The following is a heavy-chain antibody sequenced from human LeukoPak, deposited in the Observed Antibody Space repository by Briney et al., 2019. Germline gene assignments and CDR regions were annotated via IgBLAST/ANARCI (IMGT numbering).Heavy chain of an antibody. CDR3: ARTRSPYDSSGFYVY. CDR1: GVSISRYY. CDR2: IYYDGST. V-gene: IGHV4-59*01. Sequence: SETLSLTCTVSGVSISRYYWSWIRQPPGKGLEWIGYIYYDGSTNYNPSLKSRVTISADTSKNQLSLNLSSVTAADTAVYYCARTRSPYDSSGFYVYWGQGTLVSVSS. J-gene: IGHJ4*02. D-gene: IGHD3-22*01.